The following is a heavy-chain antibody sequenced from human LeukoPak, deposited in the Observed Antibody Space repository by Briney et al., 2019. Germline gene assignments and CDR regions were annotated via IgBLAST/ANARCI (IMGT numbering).Heavy chain of an antibody. V-gene: IGHV3-23*01. CDR3: AKDSCSSTSCLYYFDY. CDR2: ISGRGGST. CDR1: GFTFSSYA. J-gene: IGHJ4*02. D-gene: IGHD2-2*01. Sequence: PGGSLRLSCAASGFTFSSYAMSWVRQAPGKGLEWVSAISGRGGSTYYADSVKGRFTISRDNSKNTLYLQMNSLRAEDTAVYYCAKDSCSSTSCLYYFDYWGQGTLVTVS.